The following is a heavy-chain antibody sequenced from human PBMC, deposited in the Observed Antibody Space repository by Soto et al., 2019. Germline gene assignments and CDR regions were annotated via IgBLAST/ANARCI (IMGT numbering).Heavy chain of an antibody. J-gene: IGHJ4*02. D-gene: IGHD3-22*01. Sequence: SVKVSCKASGGTFSSYAISWVRQAPGQGLEWMGGIIPIFGTANYAQKYQCRVTITADESTSTAYMEQSSLRSEDTAVYYCARVFYDSSGYYTDYWGQGTLVTVSS. CDR2: IIPIFGTA. CDR1: GGTFSSYA. V-gene: IGHV1-69*13. CDR3: ARVFYDSSGYYTDY.